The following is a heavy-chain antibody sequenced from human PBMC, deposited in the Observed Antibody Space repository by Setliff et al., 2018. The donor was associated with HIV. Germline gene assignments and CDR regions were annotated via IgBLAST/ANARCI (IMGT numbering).Heavy chain of an antibody. CDR2: INGNSGAT. Sequence: EASVKVSCKASGYTFSDYYLHWVRQAPGQGLEWMGWINGNSGATNYAQKFQGRVTMTRDTSTYTAYMELTRLRSDDTAVYSCSRGGDDSGPGTWTFDYWGQGALVPVSS. D-gene: IGHD3-10*01. V-gene: IGHV1-2*02. J-gene: IGHJ4*02. CDR3: SRGGDDSGPGTWTFDY. CDR1: GYTFSDYY.